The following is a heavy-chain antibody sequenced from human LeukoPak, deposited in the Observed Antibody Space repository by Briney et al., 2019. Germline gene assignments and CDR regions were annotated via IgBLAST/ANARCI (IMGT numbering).Heavy chain of an antibody. Sequence: PGGSLRLSCAASGFTVSSSFMSWVRQAPGRGLEWVSVLYSGGSTYSPDSVKGRFTISRDNSKNTLYLQMNSLRVEDTAVYYCARGGDASQFDCWGQGTMVTVSS. CDR3: ARGGDASQFDC. D-gene: IGHD2-21*01. J-gene: IGHJ4*02. CDR1: GFTVSSSF. V-gene: IGHV3-53*01. CDR2: LYSGGST.